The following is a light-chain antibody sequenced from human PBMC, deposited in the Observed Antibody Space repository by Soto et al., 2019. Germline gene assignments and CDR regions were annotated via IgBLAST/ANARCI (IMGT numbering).Light chain of an antibody. Sequence: DIQMTQSPSSLSVSVGDRVTITCRASQSISASLNWFQKKPWKSPQLLIYGASDLQSGVPSRFSGSGSGTDFTLTITDLQIEDSATYFCQQGFSPLLTFGGGTKVDI. CDR2: GAS. CDR3: QQGFSPLLT. J-gene: IGKJ4*01. V-gene: IGKV1-39*01. CDR1: QSISAS.